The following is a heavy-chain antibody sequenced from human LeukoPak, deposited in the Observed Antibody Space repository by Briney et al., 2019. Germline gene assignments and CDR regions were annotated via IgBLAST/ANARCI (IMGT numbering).Heavy chain of an antibody. J-gene: IGHJ6*02. CDR2: NYYAGGT. CDR3: ARGFGESEYYYYGMDV. CDR1: GGSISSSSYY. Sequence: PSETLSLTCTVSGGSISSSSYYWGWIRQPPGRGLDWIVTNYYAGGTYYNPSLQRRVTISVHTSKNQFSLRLSCVSAADTAVYYCARGFGESEYYYYGMDVWGQGTTVTVSS. V-gene: IGHV4-39*01. D-gene: IGHD3-10*01.